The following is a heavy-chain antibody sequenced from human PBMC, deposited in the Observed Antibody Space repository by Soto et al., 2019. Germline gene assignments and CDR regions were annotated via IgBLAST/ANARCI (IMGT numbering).Heavy chain of an antibody. D-gene: IGHD3-22*01. CDR3: AKGVTMIVPTVDAFDS. CDR2: ISGSGVST. V-gene: IGHV3-23*01. Sequence: PGGSLRLSCAASGFTFSSYSISWVRQAPWRGLEWVSAISGSGVSTYYADSVKGRFTISRDNSKNTMYLQMNSLRAEDTAVYYCAKGVTMIVPTVDAFDSWGPGKMVTVSS. J-gene: IGHJ3*02. CDR1: GFTFSSYS.